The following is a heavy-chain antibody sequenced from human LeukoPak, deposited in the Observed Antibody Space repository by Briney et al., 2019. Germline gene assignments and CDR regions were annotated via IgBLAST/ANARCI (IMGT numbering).Heavy chain of an antibody. V-gene: IGHV3-23*01. J-gene: IGHJ4*02. Sequence: GSLRLSCAASGFTFSSYAMSWVRQAPGKGLEWVSAISGSGGSTYYADSVKGRFTISRDNSKNTLYLQMNSLRAEDTAVYYCAKGYCSSTCCYVDYWGQGTLVTVSS. D-gene: IGHD2-2*01. CDR3: AKGYCSSTCCYVDY. CDR2: ISGSGGST. CDR1: GFTFSSYA.